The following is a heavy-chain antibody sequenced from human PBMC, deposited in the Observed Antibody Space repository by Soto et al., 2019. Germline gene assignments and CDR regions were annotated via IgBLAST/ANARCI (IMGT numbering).Heavy chain of an antibody. V-gene: IGHV3-23*01. CDR1: GFTYSSYA. D-gene: IGHD3-10*01. CDR2: ISGSGDNT. Sequence: GGSLSLSCAASGFTYSSYAMSWVRQAPGKELEKITDISGSGDNTYYADSVKGRFTISKDNSKTTLYLQMNSLRAEDTAVYYCAKYYYGSGSIRAFDIWGQGTMGTVS. CDR3: AKYYYGSGSIRAFDI. J-gene: IGHJ3*02.